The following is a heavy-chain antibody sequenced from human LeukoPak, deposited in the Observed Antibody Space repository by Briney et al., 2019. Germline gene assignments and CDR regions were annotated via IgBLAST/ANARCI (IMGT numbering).Heavy chain of an antibody. V-gene: IGHV1-2*02. CDR1: GYTFTDYY. J-gene: IGHJ4*02. CDR2: INPNSGGT. D-gene: IGHD6-19*01. Sequence: ASVKVSCKAFGYTFTDYYMHWVRQAPGQGLEWMGWINPNSGGTNYAQKFQGRVTMTRDTSISTAYMELSRLRSDDAAIYYCARDGDRYGSGCYDYWGQGTLVTVSS. CDR3: ARDGDRYGSGCYDY.